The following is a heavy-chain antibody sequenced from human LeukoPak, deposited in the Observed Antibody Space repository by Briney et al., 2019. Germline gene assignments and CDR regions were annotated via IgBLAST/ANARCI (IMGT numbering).Heavy chain of an antibody. D-gene: IGHD6-19*01. CDR1: GFTFSNYG. V-gene: IGHV3-30*03. CDR3: ARGMSSGRYAVDI. J-gene: IGHJ3*02. Sequence: GGSLRLSCAASGFTFSNYGMHWVRQAPGKGLEWVALISHDGSNKYYADSVKGRFTISRDDSKNTLYLQMTSLRAEDTAVYYCARGMSSGRYAVDIWGQGTMVTVSS. CDR2: ISHDGSNK.